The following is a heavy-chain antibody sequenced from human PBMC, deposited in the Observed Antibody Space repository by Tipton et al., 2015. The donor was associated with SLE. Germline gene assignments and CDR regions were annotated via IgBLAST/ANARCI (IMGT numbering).Heavy chain of an antibody. CDR2: INHSGST. Sequence: TLSLTCPVSGGSISSGGYYWSWIRQHPGKGLEWIGEINHSGSTNYNPSLKSRVTISVDTSKNQFSLKLSSVTAADTAVYYCARGRITIFGVASGWFDPWGQGTLVTVSS. J-gene: IGHJ5*02. CDR3: ARGRITIFGVASGWFDP. V-gene: IGHV4-34*01. D-gene: IGHD3-3*01. CDR1: GGSISSGGYY.